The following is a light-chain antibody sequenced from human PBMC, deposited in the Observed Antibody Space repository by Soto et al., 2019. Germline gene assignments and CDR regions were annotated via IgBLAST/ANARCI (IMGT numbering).Light chain of an antibody. V-gene: IGKV1-39*01. CDR2: GAS. Sequence: DIQTTQSPSSLSVSVGDRVTITCRASQSINTFLNWYQQKPGKAPNLLIYGASSLQSGVPSRFSGSGSGTDFTLSISSLQSEDFATYYCQQSYNTLITVGQVTRLESK. CDR1: QSINTF. J-gene: IGKJ5*01. CDR3: QQSYNTLIT.